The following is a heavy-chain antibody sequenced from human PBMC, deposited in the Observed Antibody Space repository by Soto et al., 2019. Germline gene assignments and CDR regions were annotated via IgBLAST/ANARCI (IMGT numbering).Heavy chain of an antibody. CDR3: ARSNPAFDY. Sequence: SVKVSCKASGGTFSSYTISWVRQAPGQGLEWMGRITPILGIANYAQKFQGRVTITADTSARTAYMELSSLRSEDTAVYYCARSNPAFDYWGQGTLVTVSS. J-gene: IGHJ4*02. CDR2: ITPILGIA. CDR1: GGTFSSYT. V-gene: IGHV1-69*02. D-gene: IGHD7-27*01.